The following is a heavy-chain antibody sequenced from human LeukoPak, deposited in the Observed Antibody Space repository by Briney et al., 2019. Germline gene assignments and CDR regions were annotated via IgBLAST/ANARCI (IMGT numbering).Heavy chain of an antibody. V-gene: IGHV4-4*07. D-gene: IGHD2-2*01. CDR2: IYTSGST. J-gene: IGHJ6*03. Sequence: SETLSLTCTVSGGSISSYYWSWIRQPAGKGLEWIGRIYTSGSTNYNPSLKSRVTMSVDTSKNQFSLKLSSVTAADTAVYYCARDSADIVVVPAAPGYYYYYYYMDVWGKGTTVTVSS. CDR1: GGSISSYY. CDR3: ARDSADIVVVPAAPGYYYYYYYMDV.